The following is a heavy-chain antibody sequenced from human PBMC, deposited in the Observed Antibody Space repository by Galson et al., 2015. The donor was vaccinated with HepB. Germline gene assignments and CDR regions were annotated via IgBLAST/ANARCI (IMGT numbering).Heavy chain of an antibody. CDR2: LNLHSGDT. Sequence: SVKVSCKASGYTFTDYDINWVRQATGQGLEWMGWLNLHSGDTGYAQKFQGRVTMTRDTSISTAYLEVSSLRSEDTAVYYCARLWRDDYNYYYYMDVWGKGTTVTVS. J-gene: IGHJ6*03. CDR3: ARLWRDDYNYYYYMDV. CDR1: GYTFTDYD. D-gene: IGHD5-24*01. V-gene: IGHV1-8*01.